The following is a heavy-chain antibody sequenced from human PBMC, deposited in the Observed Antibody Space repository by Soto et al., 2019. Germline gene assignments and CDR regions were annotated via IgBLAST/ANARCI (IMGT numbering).Heavy chain of an antibody. D-gene: IGHD3-3*01. V-gene: IGHV4-34*01. CDR1: GGSFSGYY. CDR3: ATPLFWSGYDAFDI. CDR2: INHSGST. Sequence: SETLSLTCAVYGGSFSGYYWSWIRQPPGKGLEWIGEINHSGSTNYNPSLKSRVTISVDTSKNQFSLKLSSVTAADTAVYCCATPLFWSGYDAFDIWGQGTMVTVSS. J-gene: IGHJ3*02.